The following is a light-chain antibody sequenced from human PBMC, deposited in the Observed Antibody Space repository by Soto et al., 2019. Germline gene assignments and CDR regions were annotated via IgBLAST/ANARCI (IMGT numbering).Light chain of an antibody. CDR1: ISDIGGYEY. CDR2: EVT. CDR3: SSYTDSSTLGLYV. Sequence: QSVLTQPASVSGSPGQSITISCTRTISDIGGYEYVSWYQQHPGKAPRLMIYEVTYRPSGVSNRFSGSKSGSTASLTISGLQAEDEADYYCSSYTDSSTLGLYVFGTGTKVTVL. J-gene: IGLJ1*01. V-gene: IGLV2-14*01.